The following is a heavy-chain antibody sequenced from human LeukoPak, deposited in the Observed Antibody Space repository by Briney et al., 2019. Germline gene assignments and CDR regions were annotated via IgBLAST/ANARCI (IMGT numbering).Heavy chain of an antibody. D-gene: IGHD2-8*02. V-gene: IGHV3-23*01. Sequence: GGSLRLSCAASGFTFSSYEVNWVRQTPGKGLEWVAATVGGRPDTYHAESVKGRFTVSRDDSRDTLFLQMNRLSVDDTAIYYCTKAPLRSCSGAFCYPFDYWGQGTLVTVSS. CDR2: TVGGRPDT. J-gene: IGHJ4*02. CDR1: GFTFSSYE. CDR3: TKAPLRSCSGAFCYPFDY.